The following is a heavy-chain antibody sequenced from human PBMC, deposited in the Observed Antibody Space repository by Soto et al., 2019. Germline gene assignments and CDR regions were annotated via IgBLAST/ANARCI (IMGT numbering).Heavy chain of an antibody. CDR1: GFTFDDYT. Sequence: GGSLRLSCAASGFTFDDYTMHWVRQAPGKGLEWVSLISWDGGSTYYADSVKGRFTISRDNSKNSLYLQMNSLRTEDTALYYCAKDFVIAARLSAFDIWGQGTMVTVSS. J-gene: IGHJ3*02. CDR3: AKDFVIAARLSAFDI. CDR2: ISWDGGST. D-gene: IGHD6-6*01. V-gene: IGHV3-43*01.